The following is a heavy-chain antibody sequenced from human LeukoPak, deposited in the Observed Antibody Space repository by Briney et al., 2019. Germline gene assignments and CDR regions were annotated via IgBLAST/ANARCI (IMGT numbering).Heavy chain of an antibody. CDR1: GGSISSSSYY. V-gene: IGHV4-61*05. J-gene: IGHJ6*02. CDR3: ARVKQWLVRSYYYYYGMDV. D-gene: IGHD6-19*01. CDR2: IYYSGST. Sequence: SETLSLTCTVSGGSISSSSYYWGWIRQPPGKGLEWIGYIYYSGSTNYNPSLKSRVTISVDTSKNQFSLKLSSVTAADTAVYYCARVKQWLVRSYYYYYGMDVWGQGTTVTVSS.